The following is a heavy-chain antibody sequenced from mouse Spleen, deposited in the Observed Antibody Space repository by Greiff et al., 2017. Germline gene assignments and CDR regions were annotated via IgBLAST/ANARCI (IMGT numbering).Heavy chain of an antibody. J-gene: IGHJ2*01. Sequence: RPEQGLEWIGRIDPEDGDTEYAPKFQGKATMTADTSSNTAYLQPSSLTSEDTAVYYCTTSDYDRYFDYWGQGTTLTVSS. V-gene: IGHV14-1*01. CDR2: IDPEDGDT. D-gene: IGHD2-4*01. CDR3: TTSDYDRYFDY.